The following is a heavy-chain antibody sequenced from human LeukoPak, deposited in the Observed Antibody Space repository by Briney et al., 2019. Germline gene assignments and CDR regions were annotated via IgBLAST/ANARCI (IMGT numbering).Heavy chain of an antibody. D-gene: IGHD6-19*01. CDR3: ARESQYSSGWYHY. Sequence: SXXVSCKASGGTFSSYAISWVRQAPGQGLEWMGRIIPILGIANYAQKFQGRVTITADKSTSTAYMELSSLRSEDTAVYYCARESQYSSGWYHYWGQGTLVTVSS. CDR2: IIPILGIA. J-gene: IGHJ4*02. CDR1: GGTFSSYA. V-gene: IGHV1-69*04.